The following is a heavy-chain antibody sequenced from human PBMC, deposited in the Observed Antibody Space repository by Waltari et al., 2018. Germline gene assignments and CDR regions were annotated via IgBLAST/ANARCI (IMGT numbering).Heavy chain of an antibody. Sequence: EVQVVETGEPLVKPEGCMRVYCAEEGVTFSGNSMTRVRQGPGKGLGWGTSISGSGDTTYYANSVKGRFSISRDNSKNTVFWHMNSLRAEDTAVYYCATDWAGTSCNGDCLENWGQGTLVTVSS. CDR3: ATDWAGTSCNGDCLEN. V-gene: IGHV3-23*04. D-gene: IGHD2-21*02. CDR1: GVTFSGNS. CDR2: ISGSGDTT. J-gene: IGHJ4*02.